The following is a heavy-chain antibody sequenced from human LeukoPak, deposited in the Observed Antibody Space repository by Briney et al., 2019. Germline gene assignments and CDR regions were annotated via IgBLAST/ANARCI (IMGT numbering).Heavy chain of an antibody. CDR1: GFTFSSHE. Sequence: PGGSLRLSCAASGFTFSSHEMKWARQAPGKGLEWVSYISSSGSTIYYADSVKGRFTISRDNAKNSLYLQMNSLRAEDTAVYYCARVKGSGWYEVDYWGQGTLVTVSS. J-gene: IGHJ4*02. D-gene: IGHD6-19*01. CDR3: ARVKGSGWYEVDY. CDR2: ISSSGSTI. V-gene: IGHV3-48*03.